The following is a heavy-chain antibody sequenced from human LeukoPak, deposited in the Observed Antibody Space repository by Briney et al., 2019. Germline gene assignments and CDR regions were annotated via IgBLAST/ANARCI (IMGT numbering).Heavy chain of an antibody. CDR2: ISGSGGST. J-gene: IGHJ4*02. V-gene: IGHV3-23*01. D-gene: IGHD3-3*01. CDR3: AKDRGRDFWSGYYTGMSDH. Sequence: GGSLRLSCAASGFTLSSYAMSWVRQAPGKGLEWVSAISGSGGSTYCADSVKGRFTISRDNSKNTLYLQMNSLRAEDTAVYYCAKDRGRDFWSGYYTGMSDHWGQGTLVTVSS. CDR1: GFTLSSYA.